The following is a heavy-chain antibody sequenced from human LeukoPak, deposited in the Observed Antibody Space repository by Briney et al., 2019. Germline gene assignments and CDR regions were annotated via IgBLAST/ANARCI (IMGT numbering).Heavy chain of an antibody. CDR2: IYYSGST. Sequence: SETLSLTCAVSGYSISSGYYWGWIRQPPGKGLEWIGYIYYSGSTNYNPSLKSRVTISVDTSKNQFSLKLSSVTAADTAVYYCARASGYSYGRDAFDIWGQGTMVTVSS. V-gene: IGHV4-61*01. D-gene: IGHD5-18*01. CDR1: GYSISSGYY. CDR3: ARASGYSYGRDAFDI. J-gene: IGHJ3*02.